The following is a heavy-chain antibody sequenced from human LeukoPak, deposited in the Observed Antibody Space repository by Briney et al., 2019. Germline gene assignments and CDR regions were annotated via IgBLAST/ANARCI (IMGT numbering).Heavy chain of an antibody. D-gene: IGHD3-9*01. CDR3: ARDYYDILTGYLTGNDY. V-gene: IGHV3-21*01. Sequence: GGSLRLSCTASGYTFSSYSTNWLRQATGKGLEWVSSISSSSSYIYYADSVKGRFTISRDNAKNSLYLQMNSLRAEDTAVYYCARDYYDILTGYLTGNDYWGQGTLVTVSS. CDR2: ISSSSSYI. J-gene: IGHJ4*02. CDR1: GYTFSSYS.